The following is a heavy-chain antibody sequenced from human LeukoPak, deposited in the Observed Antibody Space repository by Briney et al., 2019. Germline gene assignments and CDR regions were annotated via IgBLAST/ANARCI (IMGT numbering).Heavy chain of an antibody. CDR1: GLTLTTFD. J-gene: IGHJ5*01. CDR2: ISGNDPTK. Sequence: GGSLRPSCTASGLTLTTFDMVWVRQAPGRGLEWVSIISGNDPTKIYADSVKGRFTISRDDPKNTIYLQMDSLRDEDTAFYYCAKGLDTYSSRYLNRIFDSWGQGTLVTVSS. V-gene: IGHV3-23*01. CDR3: AKGLDTYSSRYLNRIFDS. D-gene: IGHD6-25*01.